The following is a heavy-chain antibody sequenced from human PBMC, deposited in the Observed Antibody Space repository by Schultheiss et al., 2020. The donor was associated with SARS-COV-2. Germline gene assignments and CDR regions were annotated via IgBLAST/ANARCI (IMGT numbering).Heavy chain of an antibody. CDR1: GGSINSGGYY. V-gene: IGHV4-61*08. Sequence: SQTLSLTCPVSGGSINSGGYYWSWIRQHPGRGLEWIGHISYSGSTNYNPSLKSRVTISVDTSKNQFSLKLSSVTAADTAVYYCARAHQYCSGGSCYPDAFDIWGQGTMVTVSS. D-gene: IGHD2-15*01. CDR2: ISYSGST. J-gene: IGHJ3*02. CDR3: ARAHQYCSGGSCYPDAFDI.